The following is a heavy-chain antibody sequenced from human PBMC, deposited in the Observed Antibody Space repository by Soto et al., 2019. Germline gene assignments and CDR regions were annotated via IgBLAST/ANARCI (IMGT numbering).Heavy chain of an antibody. V-gene: IGHV4-31*03. CDR1: GGSISSGGYY. CDR2: IYYSGST. J-gene: IGHJ5*02. Sequence: QVQLQESGPGLVKPSQTLSLTCTVSGGSISSGGYYWSWIRQHPGKGLEWIGYIYYSGSTYYNPPLKSRVTISVDTSKNQFSLKLSSVTAADTAVYYCARGRISSSSWFDPWGQGTLVTVSS. D-gene: IGHD6-6*01. CDR3: ARGRISSSSWFDP.